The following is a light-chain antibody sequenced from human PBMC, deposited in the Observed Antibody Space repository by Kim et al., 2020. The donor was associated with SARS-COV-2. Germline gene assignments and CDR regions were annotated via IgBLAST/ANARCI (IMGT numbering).Light chain of an antibody. Sequence: LSASVGDRVTIPCRASQSISNWLAWYQQKPGKAPQLLIYDASRLRSGVSSRFSGSGSGTEFTLTISNLQPDDFASYYCQQYKTWTFGQGTKVEIK. V-gene: IGKV1-5*01. CDR1: QSISNW. CDR3: QQYKTWT. J-gene: IGKJ1*01. CDR2: DAS.